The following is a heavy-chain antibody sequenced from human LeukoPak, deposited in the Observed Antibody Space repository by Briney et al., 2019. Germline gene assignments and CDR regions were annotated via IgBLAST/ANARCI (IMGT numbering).Heavy chain of an antibody. CDR1: GGTFSSYA. D-gene: IGHD2-15*01. CDR3: ARALTTPKYYYYYMDV. J-gene: IGHJ6*03. CDR2: IIPIFGTA. Sequence: ASVKVSCKASGGTFSSYAISWVRQAPGQGLEWMGGIIPIFGTANYAQKFQGRVTITTDESTSTAYMELSSLRSEDTAVYYCARALTTPKYYYYYMDVWGKGTAVPVPS. V-gene: IGHV1-69*05.